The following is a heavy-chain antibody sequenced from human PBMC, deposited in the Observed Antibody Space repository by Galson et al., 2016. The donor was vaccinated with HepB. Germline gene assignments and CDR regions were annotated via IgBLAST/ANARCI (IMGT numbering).Heavy chain of an antibody. CDR2: IYYSGST. J-gene: IGHJ4*02. CDR3: AREAVAVAGFHY. CDR1: GGSISSYY. V-gene: IGHV4-59*01. Sequence: ETLSLTCTVSGGSISSYYWNWIRQPPGKGLEWIGYIYYSGSTNYNPSLKSRVTMSVDTSKNQFSLRLSSVTAADTAAYYCAREAVAVAGFHYWGQGTLVTVSS. D-gene: IGHD6-19*01.